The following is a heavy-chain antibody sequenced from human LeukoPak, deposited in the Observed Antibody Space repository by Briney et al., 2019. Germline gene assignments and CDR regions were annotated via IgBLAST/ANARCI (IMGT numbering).Heavy chain of an antibody. CDR2: IKTKSEGGTT. V-gene: IGHV3-15*01. D-gene: IGHD3-10*01. CDR1: GFTFSSYA. CDR3: TTEFKELGSFFYFYYMDV. J-gene: IGHJ6*03. Sequence: PGGSLRLSCAASGFTFSSYAMSWVRQAPGKGLEWVGRIKTKSEGGTTGYAAPAKGRFTISRDDSKNALFLQMDSLKSDDTAMYYCTTEFKELGSFFYFYYMDVWGTGTTVTISS.